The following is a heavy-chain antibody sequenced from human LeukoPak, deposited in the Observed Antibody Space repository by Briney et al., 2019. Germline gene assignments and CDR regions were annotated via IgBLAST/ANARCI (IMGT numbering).Heavy chain of an antibody. J-gene: IGHJ4*02. CDR1: SGSITAIDNHY. V-gene: IGHV4-39*01. D-gene: IGHD3-10*01. Sequence: PSETLSLTCSMSSGSITAIDNHYWGWIRQPPGKGLEWIGSINRGGHTYYNPPLESRFNISVDTSKNQFSLMVTSVTAADTAVYYCAGQRAWFGEWAFDYWGPGTLVTVSS. CDR2: INRGGHT. CDR3: AGQRAWFGEWAFDY.